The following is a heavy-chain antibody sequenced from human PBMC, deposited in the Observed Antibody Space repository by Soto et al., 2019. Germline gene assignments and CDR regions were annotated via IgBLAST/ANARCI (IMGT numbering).Heavy chain of an antibody. CDR2: IVPIVDTS. CDR1: GGTFSRYA. V-gene: IGHV1-69*12. CDR3: VRVVAIPGYPDN. Sequence: QVQLVQSGAEVRQPASSVKVSCKTSGGTFSRYAISWVRQAPGQGLEWMGGIVPIVDTSTYAQKFQGRVTITADGSTSTAYMELSSLRSDDTAIYYCVRVVAIPGYPDNWGQGTLVTVSS. D-gene: IGHD5-12*01. J-gene: IGHJ4*02.